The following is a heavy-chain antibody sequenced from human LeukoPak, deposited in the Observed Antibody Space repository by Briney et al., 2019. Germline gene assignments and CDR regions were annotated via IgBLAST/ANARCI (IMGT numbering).Heavy chain of an antibody. CDR3: ARARGWFGALRGYFDY. Sequence: SETLSLTCAVYGGSFSGYYWSWIRQPPGKGLEWIGEINHSGSTNYNPSLKSRVTISVDTSKNQFSLKLSSVTAADTAVYYCARARGWFGALRGYFDYWGQGTLVTVSP. V-gene: IGHV4-34*01. CDR2: INHSGST. CDR1: GGSFSGYY. J-gene: IGHJ4*02. D-gene: IGHD3-10*01.